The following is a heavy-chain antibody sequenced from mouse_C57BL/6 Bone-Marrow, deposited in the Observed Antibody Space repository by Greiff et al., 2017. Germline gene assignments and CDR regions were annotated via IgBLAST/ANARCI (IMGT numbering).Heavy chain of an antibody. J-gene: IGHJ4*01. CDR3: ARSDDGSFYYYAMDY. CDR2: IDPSDSET. V-gene: IGHV1-52*01. Sequence: QVQLQQPGAELVRPGSSVKLSCKASGYTFTSYWMHWVKQRPIQGLEWIGNIDPSDSETHYNQKFKDKATLTVDKSSSTAYRQLSSLTSEDSAVYYCARSDDGSFYYYAMDYWGQGTSVTVSS. D-gene: IGHD1-1*01. CDR1: GYTFTSYW.